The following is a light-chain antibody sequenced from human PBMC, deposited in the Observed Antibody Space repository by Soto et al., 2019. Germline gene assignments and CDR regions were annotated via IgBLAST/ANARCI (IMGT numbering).Light chain of an antibody. Sequence: IPMTQSPSSLSPSTRDRGTLTWPASQGISSYLAWYQQKPGKAPKLLIYAASTLQSGVPSRFSGSGSGTDFTLTISCLQSEDFATYYCQQYYSYPLTFGGGTKVDIK. CDR2: AAS. CDR1: QGISSY. J-gene: IGKJ4*01. CDR3: QQYYSYPLT. V-gene: IGKV1-8*01.